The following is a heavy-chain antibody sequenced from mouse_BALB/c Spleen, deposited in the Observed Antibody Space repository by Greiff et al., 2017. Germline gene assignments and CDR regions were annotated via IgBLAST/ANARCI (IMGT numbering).Heavy chain of an antibody. CDR3: ARYGYSYAMDY. J-gene: IGHJ4*01. V-gene: IGHV5-6-5*01. D-gene: IGHD2-10*02. CDR2: ISSGGST. Sequence: EVQLVESGGGLVKPGGSLKLSCAASGFTFSSYAMSWVRQTPEKRLEWVASISSGGSTYYPDSVKGRFTISRDNARNILYLQMSSLRSEDTAMYYCARYGYSYAMDYWGQGTSVTVSS. CDR1: GFTFSSYA.